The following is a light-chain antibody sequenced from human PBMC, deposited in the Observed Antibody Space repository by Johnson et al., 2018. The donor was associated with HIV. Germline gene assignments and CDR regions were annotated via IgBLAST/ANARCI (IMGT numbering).Light chain of an antibody. Sequence: QAVLTQPPSVSAASGQKVDISCSGGSSNIEDNYVSWYQQLPHTAPRLLISDNNKRPSGIPDRFSGSKSGTSATLGITGLQTGDEADYYCGTWDTSPGAHYVFGSGTKVTVL. CDR2: DNN. CDR1: SSNIEDNY. J-gene: IGLJ1*01. CDR3: GTWDTSPGAHYV. V-gene: IGLV1-51*01.